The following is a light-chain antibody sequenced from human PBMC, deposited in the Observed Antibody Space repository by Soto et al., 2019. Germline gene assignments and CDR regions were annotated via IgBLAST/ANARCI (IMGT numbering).Light chain of an antibody. CDR1: HSVSNNY. CDR2: GES. CDR3: QQYGSSPPFT. J-gene: IGKJ3*01. V-gene: IGKV3-20*01. Sequence: EIVLTQSPGTLSLSPGDGATISCTASHSVSNNYLAWYQQKPGQAPRLLIYGESSRATDIPDRFSSSGSGTEFTITISRLEPDDFGVYYFQQYGSSPPFTCGPGTKVD.